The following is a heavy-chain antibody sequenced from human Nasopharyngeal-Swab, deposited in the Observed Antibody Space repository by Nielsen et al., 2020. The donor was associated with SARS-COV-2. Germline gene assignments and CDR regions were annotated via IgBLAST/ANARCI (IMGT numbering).Heavy chain of an antibody. D-gene: IGHD2-2*01. CDR3: ARLGYCSSTSCPYNWFDP. CDR1: GYSFTSYW. V-gene: IGHV5-10-1*01. J-gene: IGHJ5*02. Sequence: GGSLRLSCQGSGYSFTSYWIAWVRQMPGKGLEWMGIIYPSDSYTNYSPSFQGHVTISADKSISTAYLQWSSLKASDTAMYYCARLGYCSSTSCPYNWFDPWGQGTLVTVSS. CDR2: IYPSDSYT.